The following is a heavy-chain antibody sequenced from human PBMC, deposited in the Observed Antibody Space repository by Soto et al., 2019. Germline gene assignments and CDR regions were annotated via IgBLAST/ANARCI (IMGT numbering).Heavy chain of an antibody. J-gene: IGHJ4*02. D-gene: IGHD3-22*01. Sequence: EVQLVESGGGLVQPGGSLRLSCAASGFTFSSYSMNWVRQAPGKGLEWVSYISSSSSTIYYADSVKGRFTISRDNAKNSLYLQMNSLRDEDTAVYYCARDQGAYDSSGYFNYFDYWGQGTLVTVSS. CDR1: GFTFSSYS. V-gene: IGHV3-48*02. CDR2: ISSSSSTI. CDR3: ARDQGAYDSSGYFNYFDY.